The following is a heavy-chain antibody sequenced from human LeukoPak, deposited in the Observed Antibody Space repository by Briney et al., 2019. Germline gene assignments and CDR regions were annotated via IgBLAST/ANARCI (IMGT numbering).Heavy chain of an antibody. V-gene: IGHV4-38-2*01. Sequence: SETLSLTCAVSGYSISSGYYWGWIRQPPGKGLEWIGSIHHSGSTYYNPSLKNRVTISVDTSKNQFSLKLSSVTAADTAVYYCASGSYYFDYWGQGTLVTVSS. CDR1: GYSISSGYY. CDR2: IHHSGST. J-gene: IGHJ4*02. CDR3: ASGSYYFDY. D-gene: IGHD1-26*01.